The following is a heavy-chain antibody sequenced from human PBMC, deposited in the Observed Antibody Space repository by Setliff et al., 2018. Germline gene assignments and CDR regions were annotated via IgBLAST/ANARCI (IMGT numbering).Heavy chain of an antibody. V-gene: IGHV1-46*01. CDR1: GYTFTSHY. CDR2: INPSSGRT. D-gene: IGHD3-22*01. CDR3: ARDVFPYHYEGAFDI. J-gene: IGHJ3*02. Sequence: GASVKVSCKASGYTFTSHYMHWVRQAPGLGLEWMGTINPSSGRTSYAQKFQGRVTMTRDTSTITVYMDMSSLRSEDTAVYYCARDVFPYHYEGAFDIWGQGTMVTVSS.